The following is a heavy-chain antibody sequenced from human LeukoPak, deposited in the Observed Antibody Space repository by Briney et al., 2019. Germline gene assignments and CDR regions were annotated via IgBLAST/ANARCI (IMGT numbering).Heavy chain of an antibody. CDR2: IHYSGGIT. D-gene: IGHD4-23*01. Sequence: SETLSLTCTVSGGSISSYYWSWIRQPPGKGLEWIGYIHYSGGITYYNPSLKSRVTISVDTSKNQFSLSLSSVTAADTAVYYCAREYGTSRTLDYWGQGILVTVSS. CDR3: AREYGTSRTLDY. CDR1: GGSISSYY. V-gene: IGHV4-59*08. J-gene: IGHJ4*02.